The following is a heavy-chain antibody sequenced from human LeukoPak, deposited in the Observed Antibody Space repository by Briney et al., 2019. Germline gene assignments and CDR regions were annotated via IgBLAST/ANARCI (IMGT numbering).Heavy chain of an antibody. D-gene: IGHD5-18*01. CDR2: INPSGGRT. CDR1: GYTFSSYY. Sequence: ASVKVSCKASGYTFSSYYMHWVRQAPGQGLEWMGVINPSGGRTSYAQKFQGRVTMTRDTSTSTVYMELSSLRSEDTAVYYCARSGDTALAPVDYWGQGTLVTVSS. V-gene: IGHV1-46*01. CDR3: ARSGDTALAPVDY. J-gene: IGHJ4*02.